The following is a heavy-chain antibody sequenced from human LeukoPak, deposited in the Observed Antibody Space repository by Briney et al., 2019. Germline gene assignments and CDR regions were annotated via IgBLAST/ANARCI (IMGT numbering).Heavy chain of an antibody. Sequence: GGSLRLSCAASGFTLSSYGMNWVRQAPGKGLEWISYISSSGSTIYYGDSVKGRFTISRDSATNSLYLQMNSLRAEDTAVYYCAKGWDSGPHFGSWGQGTLVTVSS. J-gene: IGHJ4*02. CDR2: ISSSGSTI. CDR1: GFTLSSYG. V-gene: IGHV3-48*03. CDR3: AKGWDSGPHFGS. D-gene: IGHD1-26*01.